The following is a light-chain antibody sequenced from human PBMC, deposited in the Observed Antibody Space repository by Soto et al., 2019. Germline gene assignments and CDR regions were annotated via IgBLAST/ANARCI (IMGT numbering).Light chain of an antibody. Sequence: QSALPQPASVSGSPGQSITISCTGTSSDIGGYNYVSWYQQHPGKAPKLMIYDVTNRPSGVSNRFSGSKSGNTASLTISGLQAEDEADYHCGSYSSSTTHVFGTGTKRTVL. CDR3: GSYSSSTTHV. J-gene: IGLJ1*01. V-gene: IGLV2-14*01. CDR2: DVT. CDR1: SSDIGGYNY.